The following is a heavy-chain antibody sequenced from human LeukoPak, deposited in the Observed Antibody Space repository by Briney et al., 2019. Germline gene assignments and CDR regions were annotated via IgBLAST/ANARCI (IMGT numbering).Heavy chain of an antibody. V-gene: IGHV4-59*01. CDR3: ARGVGSSWSRNWFDP. CDR1: GGSISSYY. Sequence: SETLSLTCTVSGGSISSYYWSWIRQPPGKGLEWIGYIYYSGSTNYNPSLKSRVTISVDTSKNQFSLKLSSVTAADTAVYYCARGVGSSWSRNWFDPWGQGTLVTVSS. CDR2: IYYSGST. D-gene: IGHD6-13*01. J-gene: IGHJ5*02.